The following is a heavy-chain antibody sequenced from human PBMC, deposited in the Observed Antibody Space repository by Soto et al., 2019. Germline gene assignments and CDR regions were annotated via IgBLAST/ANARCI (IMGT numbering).Heavy chain of an antibody. Sequence: GGSLRLSCAASGFTFSSYAMHWVRQAPGKGLEWVAVISYDGSNKYYADYVKGRFTMSRDNSKNTLYLQMNSLRAEDTAVYYCARGRRSSSSHYYYYYGMDVWGQGTTVTVSS. CDR3: ARGRRSSSSHYYYYYGMDV. D-gene: IGHD6-6*01. CDR2: ISYDGSNK. J-gene: IGHJ6*02. CDR1: GFTFSSYA. V-gene: IGHV3-30-3*01.